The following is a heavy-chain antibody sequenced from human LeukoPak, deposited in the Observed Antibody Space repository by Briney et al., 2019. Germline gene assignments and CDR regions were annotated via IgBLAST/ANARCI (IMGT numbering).Heavy chain of an antibody. Sequence: PSETLSLTCTVSGGSISSYYWSWIRQPAGKGLEWIGRIYTSGSTDYNPSLKSRVTISIDTSKNQFSLKLTSVTAADTAIFYCASGYFVHTFDFWGQGTLGTVSS. CDR1: GGSISSYY. D-gene: IGHD2-2*03. CDR2: IYTSGST. CDR3: ASGYFVHTFDF. J-gene: IGHJ4*02. V-gene: IGHV4-4*07.